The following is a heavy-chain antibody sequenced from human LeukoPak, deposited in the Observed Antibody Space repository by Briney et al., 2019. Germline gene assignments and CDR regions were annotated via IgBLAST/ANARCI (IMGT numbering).Heavy chain of an antibody. J-gene: IGHJ1*01. D-gene: IGHD6-19*01. CDR3: ARVAVEGREFFQH. V-gene: IGHV3-66*02. Sequence: GGSLRLSCTASAFTVSSNCMSWVRQAPGKGLEWVSLIYTAGNTYYADSVRGRFAISRDISKNTLYLQMNSLRIDDTAVYCCARVAVEGREFFQHWGQGTLVTVSS. CDR1: AFTVSSNC. CDR2: IYTAGNT.